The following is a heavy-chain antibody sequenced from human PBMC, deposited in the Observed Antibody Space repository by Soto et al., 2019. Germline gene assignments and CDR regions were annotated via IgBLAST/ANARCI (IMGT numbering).Heavy chain of an antibody. CDR1: GFTFSNAW. V-gene: IGHV3-15*01. Sequence: EVQLVESGGGLVKPGGSLRLSCAASGFTFSNAWMSWVRQAPGKGLEWVGRIKSKTDGGTTDYAAPVKGRFTISRDDSKNTLYLQMNSLKTEDTAVYYCTTDPDIVATMIRNFDYWGQGTLVTVSS. CDR2: IKSKTDGGTT. CDR3: TTDPDIVATMIRNFDY. D-gene: IGHD5-12*01. J-gene: IGHJ4*02.